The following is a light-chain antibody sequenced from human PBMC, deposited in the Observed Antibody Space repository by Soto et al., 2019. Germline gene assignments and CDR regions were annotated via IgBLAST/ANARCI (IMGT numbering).Light chain of an antibody. CDR2: DAS. Sequence: AIQLTQSPSSLSASVGDRVTITCRASQGISSALAWYQQKPGKAPKLLIYDASSLESGVPSRFSGSGSGTDFTLTIISLQPEDFATYYCQQFNSYPFGGGTKVEIK. CDR1: QGISSA. V-gene: IGKV1-13*02. J-gene: IGKJ4*01. CDR3: QQFNSYP.